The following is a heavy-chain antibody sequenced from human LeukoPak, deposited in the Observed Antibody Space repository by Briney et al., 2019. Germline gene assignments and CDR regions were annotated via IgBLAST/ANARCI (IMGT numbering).Heavy chain of an antibody. CDR3: ARASRDGFNQNFDF. V-gene: IGHV5-51*01. Sequence: GESLKISCKGSGYSFTSYWIGWVRQKPGKGLEWMGIIFPGDSDTRYSPSFQGQVTISADRSISTAYLHWSSLKVSDTAMYYCARASRDGFNQNFDFWGQGTLVTVSS. D-gene: IGHD5-24*01. CDR1: GYSFTSYW. CDR2: IFPGDSDT. J-gene: IGHJ4*02.